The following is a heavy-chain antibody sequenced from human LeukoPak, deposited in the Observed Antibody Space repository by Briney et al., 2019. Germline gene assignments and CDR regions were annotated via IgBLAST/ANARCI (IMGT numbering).Heavy chain of an antibody. CDR3: AKNGGSSITSWFDY. J-gene: IGHJ4*02. Sequence: PGGSLRLSCAASGFNFRNFAMSWVRQAPGKGLEWVSSLSASGGNTYYADSVKGRFTISRDNSKNTLYLQMNSLRAEDTAVYYCAKNGGSSITSWFDYWGQGTLVTVSS. CDR2: LSASGGNT. CDR1: GFNFRNFA. D-gene: IGHD2-2*01. V-gene: IGHV3-23*01.